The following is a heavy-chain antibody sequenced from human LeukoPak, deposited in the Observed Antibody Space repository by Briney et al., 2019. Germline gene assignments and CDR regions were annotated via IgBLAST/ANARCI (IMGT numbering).Heavy chain of an antibody. CDR2: ISYDGSNK. D-gene: IGHD5-18*01. CDR3: AKDRSGGYSYGYPDY. V-gene: IGHV3-30*18. Sequence: GSLRLSCAASGFTFSSYGMHWVRQAPGKGLEWVAVISYDGSNKYYADSVKGRFTISRDNSKNTLYLQMNSLRAEDTAVYYCAKDRSGGYSYGYPDYWGQGTLVTVSS. CDR1: GFTFSSYG. J-gene: IGHJ4*02.